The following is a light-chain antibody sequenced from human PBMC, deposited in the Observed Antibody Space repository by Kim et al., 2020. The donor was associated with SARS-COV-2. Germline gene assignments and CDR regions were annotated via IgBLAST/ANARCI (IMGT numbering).Light chain of an antibody. CDR2: QDN. Sequence: SYELTQPPSVSVSPGQTASITCSGDKLGDKYACWYQQKPGQSPLLVIYQDNKRPSGITERFSGSNSGNTATLTISGTQAVDEADYYCQAWDSSTWVFGGG. J-gene: IGLJ3*02. CDR3: QAWDSSTWV. V-gene: IGLV3-1*01. CDR1: KLGDKY.